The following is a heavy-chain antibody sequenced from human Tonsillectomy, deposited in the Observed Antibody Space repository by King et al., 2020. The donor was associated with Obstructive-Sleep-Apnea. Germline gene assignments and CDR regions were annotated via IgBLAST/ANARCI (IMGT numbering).Heavy chain of an antibody. CDR3: ARLLSGATIPYYFDY. J-gene: IGHJ4*02. CDR1: GYTFTSYA. CDR2: LNAANGNT. V-gene: IGHV1-3*01. D-gene: IGHD5-24*01. Sequence: QLVQSGAEVKKPGASVKVSCKASGYTFTSYAMHWMRQAPGQRLEWMGWLNAANGNTKYSQKFQGRVTFTRDTSASTAYMELSSLRSEDTAVYYCARLLSGATIPYYFDYWGQGTLVTVSS.